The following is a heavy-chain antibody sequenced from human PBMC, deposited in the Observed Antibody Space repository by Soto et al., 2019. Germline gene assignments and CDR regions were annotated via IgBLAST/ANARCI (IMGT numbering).Heavy chain of an antibody. CDR3: ARPGGDFTARYAFDI. D-gene: IGHD2-21*02. Sequence: SETLSLTCTVSGGSISSSSYYWGWIRQPPGKGLEWIGSIYYSGSTYYNPSLKSRVTISVDTSKNQFSLKLSSVTAADTAVYYCARPGGDFTARYAFDIWGQGTMVTVSS. J-gene: IGHJ3*02. V-gene: IGHV4-39*01. CDR2: IYYSGST. CDR1: GGSISSSSYY.